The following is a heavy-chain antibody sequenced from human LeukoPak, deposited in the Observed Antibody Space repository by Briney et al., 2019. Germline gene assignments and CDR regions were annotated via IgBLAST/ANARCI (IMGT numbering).Heavy chain of an antibody. J-gene: IGHJ6*02. V-gene: IGHV3-23*01. CDR2: ISYSGGTT. D-gene: IGHD2-2*01. CDR1: GFIFSSYA. CDR3: AKTTRSNYYYYGMDV. Sequence: PGGSLRLSCAASGFIFSSYAMSWVRQAPGKGLEWVSSISYSGGTTYYADSVKGRFTISRDDSKDTLYLQMNSLRVEDTAVYKCAKTTRSNYYYYGMDVWGQGTTVTVSS.